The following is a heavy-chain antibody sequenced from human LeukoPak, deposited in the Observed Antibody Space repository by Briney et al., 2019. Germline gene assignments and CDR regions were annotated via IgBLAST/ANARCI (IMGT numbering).Heavy chain of an antibody. J-gene: IGHJ4*02. CDR3: ARGPTRANSTDY. CDR1: GFTISSYW. CDR2: IKQDGSEK. V-gene: IGHV3-7*01. D-gene: IGHD2/OR15-2a*01. Sequence: PGGSLRLSCAASGFTISSYWMSWVRQAPGKGLEWVANIKQDGSEKYYVDSVKGRFTISRDNAKNSLYLRMNSLRAEDTAVYYCARGPTRANSTDYWGQGALVTVSS.